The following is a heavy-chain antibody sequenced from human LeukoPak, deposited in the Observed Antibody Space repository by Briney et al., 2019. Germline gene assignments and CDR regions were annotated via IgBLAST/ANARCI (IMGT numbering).Heavy chain of an antibody. CDR2: ISGSGGST. CDR1: GFTFSSYA. J-gene: IGHJ4*01. Sequence: GGSLRLSCAASGFTFSSYAMSWVRQAPGKGLEWVSAISGSGGSTYYADSVQGRFTISRDNSKNTVHLQMNSLRAEDTAVYYCARGAGWNFFEYWGHGTLVTVSS. D-gene: IGHD6-19*01. CDR3: ARGAGWNFFEY. V-gene: IGHV3-23*01.